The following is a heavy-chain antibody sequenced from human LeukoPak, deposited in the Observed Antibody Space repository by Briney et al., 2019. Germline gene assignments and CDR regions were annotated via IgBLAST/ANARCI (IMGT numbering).Heavy chain of an antibody. CDR2: IYYSGST. CDR1: GGSISSGGYY. V-gene: IGHV4-31*03. CDR3: ARHGHDTDNYEAHFDY. J-gene: IGHJ4*02. D-gene: IGHD3-3*01. Sequence: SETLSLTCTVSGGSISSGGYYWSWIRQHPGKGLEWIGYIYYSGSTYYNPSLKSRVAVSVDTSKNQFSLNLSAVTAADAAVYYCARHGHDTDNYEAHFDYWGQGTLVTVSS.